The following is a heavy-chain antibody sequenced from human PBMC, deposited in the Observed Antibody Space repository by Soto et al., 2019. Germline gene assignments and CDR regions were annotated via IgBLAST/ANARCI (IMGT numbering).Heavy chain of an antibody. CDR3: ARGGSGWTRGGWLGP. CDR1: GFTFSDYY. J-gene: IGHJ5*02. Sequence: QMPLVQSGGGLVKPGGSLTLSCKASGFTFSDYYMIWVRQTPGKGLEWLSYISDSGSTIYYADSVRARFTIFRENAANSVYLQLDGLTDGDTAFYYCARGGSGWTRGGWLGPWGQGSLVTVSS. CDR2: ISDSGSTI. V-gene: IGHV3-11*01. D-gene: IGHD6-25*01.